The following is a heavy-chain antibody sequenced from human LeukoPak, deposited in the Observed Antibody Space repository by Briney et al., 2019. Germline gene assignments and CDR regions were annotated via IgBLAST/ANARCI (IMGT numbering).Heavy chain of an antibody. CDR3: ARDYYDSSGYYLD. CDR2: IKQDGSEK. CDR1: GFTFSSYW. D-gene: IGHD3-22*01. V-gene: IGHV3-7*01. J-gene: IGHJ4*02. Sequence: GGSLRLSCAASGFTFSSYWMSWVRQAPGKGLEWVANIKQDGSEKYYVDSVKGRFTISRDSAKNSLYLQMNSLRAEDTAVYYCARDYYDSSGYYLDWGQGTLVTVSS.